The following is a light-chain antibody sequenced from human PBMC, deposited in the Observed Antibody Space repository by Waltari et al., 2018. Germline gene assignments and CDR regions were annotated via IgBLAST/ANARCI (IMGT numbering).Light chain of an antibody. CDR1: QSINTY. CDR2: AAS. Sequence: DIQMTQSPASLSASVGARVTITCRASQSINTYLNWYQQKPEKAPKLLIYAASSLQSGVPSRFTGSGSGTEFSLTISSLQPEDFATYYCQQTYSTPPTFGQGTNEEIK. V-gene: IGKV1-39*01. J-gene: IGKJ1*01. CDR3: QQTYSTPPT.